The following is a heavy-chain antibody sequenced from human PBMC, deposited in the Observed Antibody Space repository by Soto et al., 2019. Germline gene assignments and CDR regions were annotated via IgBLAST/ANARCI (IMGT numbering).Heavy chain of an antibody. CDR1: GFTFSSKA. Sequence: EVQLLESGGGLVQPGGSQRLSCTAPGFTFSSKARGWFPQPPGKGRRWVSSISGSGGRTYYADSVKGGVTISRDNSKNTLYLQMSSLRAEDTAVYYCAKESLRTPVTGPVDCWGQGTVVTVSS. CDR2: ISGSGGRT. V-gene: IGHV3-23*01. CDR3: AKESLRTPVTGPVDC. J-gene: IGHJ4*02. D-gene: IGHD6-19*01.